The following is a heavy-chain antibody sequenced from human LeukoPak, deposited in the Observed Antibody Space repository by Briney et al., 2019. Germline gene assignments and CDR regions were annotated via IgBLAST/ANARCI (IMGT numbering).Heavy chain of an antibody. CDR3: AKLDYGGANGAFDY. V-gene: IGHV1-18*01. CDR2: ISGYNGKT. D-gene: IGHD4-23*01. J-gene: IGHJ4*02. Sequence: ASVKVSCKTSGYTFNSHYVGWVRQAPGQGLEWMGWISGYNGKTNYAQKLQGRVTMTTDTSTTTAYMELRSLRSDDTAVYYCAKLDYGGANGAFDYWGQGTLVTVSS. CDR1: GYTFNSHY.